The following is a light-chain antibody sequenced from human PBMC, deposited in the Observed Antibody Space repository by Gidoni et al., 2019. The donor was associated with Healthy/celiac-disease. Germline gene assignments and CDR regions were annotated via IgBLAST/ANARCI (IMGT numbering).Light chain of an antibody. CDR3: LLYYGGAQWGV. CDR1: TGAVTSGYY. CDR2: STS. J-gene: IGLJ3*02. Sequence: QTVVTQEPSLTVSPGGTVTLTCASSTGAVTSGYYPNWFQQKPGQAPRALIYSTSNKHPWTASRFSGSLLGGKAALTLSGVQPEDEAEYYCLLYYGGAQWGVFGGGTKLTVL. V-gene: IGLV7-43*01.